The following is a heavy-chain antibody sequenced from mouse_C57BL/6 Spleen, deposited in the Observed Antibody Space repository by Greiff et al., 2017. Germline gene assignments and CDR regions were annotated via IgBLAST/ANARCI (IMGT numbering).Heavy chain of an antibody. D-gene: IGHD1-1*01. CDR1: GYSFTGYY. CDR2: INPSTGGT. J-gene: IGHJ1*03. V-gene: IGHV1-42*01. CDR3: ARRKGITTVGGYWYFDV. Sequence: EVHLVESGPELVKPGASVKISCKASGYSFTGYYMNWVKQSPEKSLEWIGEINPSTGGTTYNQKFKAKATLTVDKSSSTAYMQLKSLTSEDSAVYYCARRKGITTVGGYWYFDVWGTGTTVTVSS.